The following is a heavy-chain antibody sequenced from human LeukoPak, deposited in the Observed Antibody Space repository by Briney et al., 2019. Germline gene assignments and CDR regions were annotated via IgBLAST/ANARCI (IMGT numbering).Heavy chain of an antibody. J-gene: IGHJ4*02. CDR1: GYTFTGYY. D-gene: IGHD3-10*01. CDR3: ARITMVRGATPYYFDY. Sequence: ASVKVSCKASGYTFTGYYMHWVRQAPGQGLEWMGWINPNSGGTNYAQKFQGRVTMTRDTSISTAYMELSRLRYDDTAVYYCARITMVRGATPYYFDYWGQGTLVTVSS. V-gene: IGHV1-2*02. CDR2: INPNSGGT.